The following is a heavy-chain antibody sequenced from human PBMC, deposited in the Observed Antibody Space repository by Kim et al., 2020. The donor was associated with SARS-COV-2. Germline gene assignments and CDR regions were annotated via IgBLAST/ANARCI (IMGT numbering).Heavy chain of an antibody. J-gene: IGHJ5*02. V-gene: IGHV4-59*13. CDR1: GGSISSYY. Sequence: SETLSLTCTVSGGSISSYYWSWIRQPPGKGLEWIGYIYYSGSTNYNPSLKSRVTISVDTSKNQFSLKLSSVTAADTAVYYCARELLYYGSRWFDPWGQGTLVTVSS. D-gene: IGHD3-10*01. CDR3: ARELLYYGSRWFDP. CDR2: IYYSGST.